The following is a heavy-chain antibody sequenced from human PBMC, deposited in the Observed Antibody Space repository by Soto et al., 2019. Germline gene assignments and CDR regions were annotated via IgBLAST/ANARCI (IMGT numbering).Heavy chain of an antibody. CDR1: GGTFSSYG. J-gene: IGHJ4*02. Sequence: ASVKVSCKAYGGTFSSYGISWVRQAPGQGLEWMGGIIPLFGTTNFAHKFKGRITITADESTSTVYMELSSLRSEDTAVYYCARLDTAMVDYWGQGTLVTVSS. CDR3: ARLDTAMVDY. D-gene: IGHD5-18*01. V-gene: IGHV1-69*13. CDR2: IIPLFGTT.